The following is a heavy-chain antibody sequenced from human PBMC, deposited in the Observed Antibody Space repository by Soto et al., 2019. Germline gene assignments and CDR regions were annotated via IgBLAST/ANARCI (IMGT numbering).Heavy chain of an antibody. CDR3: ARLGQGGYVQGMDV. Sequence: GESLKISCKGSGYSFITYWIAWVRQKPGKGLEWMGIIDPADSETKYSPSFQGQVAISADKSINTAYLQWSSLKASDTAMYYCARLGQGGYVQGMDVWGQGTTVTVSS. D-gene: IGHD5-12*01. CDR2: IDPADSET. CDR1: GYSFITYW. V-gene: IGHV5-51*01. J-gene: IGHJ6*02.